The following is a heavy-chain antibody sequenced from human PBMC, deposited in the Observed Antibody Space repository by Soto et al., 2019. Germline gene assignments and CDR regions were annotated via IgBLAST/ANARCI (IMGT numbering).Heavy chain of an antibody. J-gene: IGHJ2*01. CDR3: ARIRSIWFGEPRYFDL. D-gene: IGHD3-10*01. Sequence: QVTLKESGPVLVKPTETLTLTCTVSGFSLSNARMGVSWIRQPPGKALEWLAHIFSNDEKSYSTSLKSRLTISKDTSKSQVVLTMTKMDPVDTATYYCARIRSIWFGEPRYFDLWGRGTLVTVSS. V-gene: IGHV2-26*01. CDR1: GFSLSNARMG. CDR2: IFSNDEK.